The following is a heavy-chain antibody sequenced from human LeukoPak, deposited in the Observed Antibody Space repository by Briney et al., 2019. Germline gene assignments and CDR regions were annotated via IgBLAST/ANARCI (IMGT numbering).Heavy chain of an antibody. V-gene: IGHV1-69*05. D-gene: IGHD3-9*01. CDR3: ARGPTYYDILTGPPTKRHYGMDV. Sequence: GASVKVSCKASGGTFSSYAISWVRQAPGQGLEWMGGIIPIFGTANYAQKFQGRVTITTDESTSTAYMELSSLRSEDTAVYYCARGPTYYDILTGPPTKRHYGMDVWGQGTTVTVSS. J-gene: IGHJ6*02. CDR2: IIPIFGTA. CDR1: GGTFSSYA.